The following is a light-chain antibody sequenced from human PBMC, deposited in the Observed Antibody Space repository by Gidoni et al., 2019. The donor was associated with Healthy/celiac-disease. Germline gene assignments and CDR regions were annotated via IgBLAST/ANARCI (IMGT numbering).Light chain of an antibody. CDR3: QQYNNWPMYT. CDR2: GSS. V-gene: IGKV3-15*01. Sequence: PGPLSVSPLESAALLCRDSQSVRHNLAWLQQEPRQAPRPLLFGSSPRATGIPAQFSGSRSGTEFPLTISSLQSEDFAVFYCQQYNNWPMYTFGQGTKLEIK. CDR1: QSVRHN. J-gene: IGKJ2*01.